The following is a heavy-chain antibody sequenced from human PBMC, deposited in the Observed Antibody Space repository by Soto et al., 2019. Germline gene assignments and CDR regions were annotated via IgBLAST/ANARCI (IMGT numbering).Heavy chain of an antibody. V-gene: IGHV4-31*03. CDR3: ARDRRVATPYYGMDV. CDR1: GGSISSGGYY. D-gene: IGHD5-12*01. Sequence: SETLSLTCTVSGGSISSGGYYWSWIRQHPGKGLEWIGYIYYSGSTYYNPSLKSRVTISVDTSKNQFSLKLSSVTAADTAVYYCARDRRVATPYYGMDVWGQGTTVTVSS. J-gene: IGHJ6*02. CDR2: IYYSGST.